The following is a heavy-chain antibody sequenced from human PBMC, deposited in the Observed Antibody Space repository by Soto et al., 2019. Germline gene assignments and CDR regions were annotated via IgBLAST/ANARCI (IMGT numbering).Heavy chain of an antibody. CDR3: ASADILTGLMTDRKNKFDY. J-gene: IGHJ4*02. V-gene: IGHV3-74*01. CDR1: GFTFSSYW. Sequence: EVQLVESGGGLVQPGGSLRLSCAASGFTFSSYWMHWVRQAPGKGLVWVSRINSDGSSTSYADSVKGRFTISRDNAXNXLXXQMNSLRAEDTAVYYCASADILTGLMTDRKNKFDYWGQGTLVTVSS. D-gene: IGHD3-9*01. CDR2: INSDGSST.